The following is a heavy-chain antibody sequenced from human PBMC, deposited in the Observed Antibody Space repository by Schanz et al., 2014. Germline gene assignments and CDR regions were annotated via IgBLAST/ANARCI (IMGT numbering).Heavy chain of an antibody. CDR3: ARACCRQENHYYYTGMDV. CDR1: GFSVSSNF. J-gene: IGHJ6*02. D-gene: IGHD2-15*01. V-gene: IGHV3-66*01. Sequence: EVQLLESGGGLVQPGGSLRLSCAASGFSVSSNFMTWVRQAPGKGLEWVSLIYSGGDTNYAGSVKGRFTISRDGSKNTLYLQMNSLRAEDTAVYYCARACCRQENHYYYTGMDVWGQGTTVTVSS. CDR2: IYSGGDT.